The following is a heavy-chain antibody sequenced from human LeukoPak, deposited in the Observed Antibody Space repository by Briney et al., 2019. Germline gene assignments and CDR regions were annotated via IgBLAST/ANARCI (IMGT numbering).Heavy chain of an antibody. CDR3: ARAPRIAVADIFDY. CDR1: RYTFTSYG. D-gene: IGHD6-19*01. V-gene: IGHV1-18*01. Sequence: GASVKVSCKASRYTFTSYGISWVRQAPGQGLEWMGWISAYNGNTNYAQKLQGRVTMTTDTSTSTAYMELRSLRSDDTAVYYCARAPRIAVADIFDYWGQGTLVTVSS. CDR2: ISAYNGNT. J-gene: IGHJ4*02.